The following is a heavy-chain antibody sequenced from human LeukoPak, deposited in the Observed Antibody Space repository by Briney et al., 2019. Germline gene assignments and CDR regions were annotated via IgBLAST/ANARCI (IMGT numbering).Heavy chain of an antibody. Sequence: PGGSLRLSCAASGFMLRSYNMHWVRQAPGKGLEWVAVISYDGSNKYYADSVKGRFTISRDNSKNTLYLQMNILRAEDTAVYYCARDQDEYYYDSTGYSHWGQGTLVTVSS. D-gene: IGHD3-22*01. J-gene: IGHJ4*02. CDR2: ISYDGSNK. V-gene: IGHV3-30-3*01. CDR3: ARDQDEYYYDSTGYSH. CDR1: GFMLRSYN.